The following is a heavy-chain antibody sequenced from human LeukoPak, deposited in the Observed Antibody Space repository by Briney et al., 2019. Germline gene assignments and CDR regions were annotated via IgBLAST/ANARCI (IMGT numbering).Heavy chain of an antibody. CDR1: GFTFSSYT. J-gene: IGHJ3*02. D-gene: IGHD6-6*01. CDR2: ISNSSSDI. V-gene: IGHV3-21*01. Sequence: PGGSLRLSCAASGFTFSSYTMNWDRQAPGKGLEWVSCISNSSSDINYADSVKGRFTISRDNAKNSLYLQMNSLRAEDTAVYYCARDRTAAWTDDAFDIWGQGTMVTVSS. CDR3: ARDRTAAWTDDAFDI.